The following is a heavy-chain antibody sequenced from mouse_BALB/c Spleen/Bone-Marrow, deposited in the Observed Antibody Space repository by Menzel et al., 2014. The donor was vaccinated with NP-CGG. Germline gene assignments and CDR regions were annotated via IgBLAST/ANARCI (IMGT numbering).Heavy chain of an antibody. CDR2: IWRGGST. V-gene: IGHV2-2*02. Sequence: VQLVESGPGLVQPSQSLSITCTVSGFSLTSYGVHWVRQSPGKGLEWLGVIWRGGSTDYNAAFISRLSISKDNSKSQVFFKMNSLQANDTAIYYCARRLRYYAMDYWGQGTSVTVSS. J-gene: IGHJ4*01. CDR1: GFSLTSYG. CDR3: ARRLRYYAMDY. D-gene: IGHD2-2*01.